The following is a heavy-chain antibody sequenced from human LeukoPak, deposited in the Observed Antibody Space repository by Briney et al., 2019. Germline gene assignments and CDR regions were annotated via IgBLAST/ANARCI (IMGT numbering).Heavy chain of an antibody. J-gene: IGHJ4*02. CDR1: GFTFSSYG. Sequence: QTGGSLRLSCAASGFTFSSYGMHWVRQAPGKGLEWVAVISYDGSNKYYADSVKGRFTISRDNSKNTLYLQMNSLRAEDTAVYYCAKDGRDRNLVDSGHGPAGFDYWGQGTLVTVSS. CDR2: ISYDGSNK. CDR3: AKDGRDRNLVDSGHGPAGFDY. D-gene: IGHD5-12*01. V-gene: IGHV3-30*18.